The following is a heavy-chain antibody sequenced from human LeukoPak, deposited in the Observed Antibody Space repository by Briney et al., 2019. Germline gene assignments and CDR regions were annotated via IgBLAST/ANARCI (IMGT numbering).Heavy chain of an antibody. Sequence: SETLSLTCAVYGGSFSGYYWSWIRQPPGKGLEWIGEINHSGSTNYNPSLKSQVTISVDTSKNQFSLKLSSVTAADTAVYYCARVVGRTTDYWGQGTLVTVSS. CDR1: GGSFSGYY. D-gene: IGHD1-1*01. J-gene: IGHJ4*02. V-gene: IGHV4-34*01. CDR3: ARVVGRTTDY. CDR2: INHSGST.